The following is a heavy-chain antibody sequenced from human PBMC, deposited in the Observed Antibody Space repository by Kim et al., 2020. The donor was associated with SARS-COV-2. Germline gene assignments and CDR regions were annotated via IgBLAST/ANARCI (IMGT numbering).Heavy chain of an antibody. CDR3: GRIVVVPADIGLYYYYGMDV. CDR1: GGSISSSSYY. J-gene: IGHJ6*02. Sequence: SETLSLTCTVSGGSISSSSYYWGWIRQPPGKGLEWIGSIYYSGSTYYNPSLKGRVTISVDTSKNQFSLRLSSVTAADTAVYYCGRIVVVPADIGLYYYYGMDVWVQGTTVTVSS. CDR2: IYYSGST. V-gene: IGHV4-39*01. D-gene: IGHD2-2*01.